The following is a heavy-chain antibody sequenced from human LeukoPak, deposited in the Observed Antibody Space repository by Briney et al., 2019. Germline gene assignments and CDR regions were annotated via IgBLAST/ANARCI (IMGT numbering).Heavy chain of an antibody. V-gene: IGHV1-46*01. CDR1: GYTFTSYY. CDR2: INPSGGST. D-gene: IGHD6-19*01. J-gene: IGHJ4*02. Sequence: ASVKVSCKASGYTFTSYYMHWVRQAPGQGLEWMGIINPSGGSTSYAQKFQGRVTMTRDMSTSTVYMELSSLRSEDTAVYYCAREMRQWLAKYYFDYWGQGTLVSVSS. CDR3: AREMRQWLAKYYFDY.